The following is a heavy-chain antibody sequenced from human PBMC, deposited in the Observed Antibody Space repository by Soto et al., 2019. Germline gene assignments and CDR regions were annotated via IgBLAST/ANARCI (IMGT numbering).Heavy chain of an antibody. Sequence: SLRLSCTASGFTFRNFAMYWVRQAPGKGLDWVAGISPDGASKYHSDSVEGRLTISRDNSKDTLYLEMSGLRRDDTAVYYCARGDQWVVFGPTDHWGQGTLVTVSS. CDR3: ARGDQWVVFGPTDH. V-gene: IGHV3-30*04. D-gene: IGHD3-3*01. CDR2: ISPDGASK. CDR1: GFTFRNFA. J-gene: IGHJ5*02.